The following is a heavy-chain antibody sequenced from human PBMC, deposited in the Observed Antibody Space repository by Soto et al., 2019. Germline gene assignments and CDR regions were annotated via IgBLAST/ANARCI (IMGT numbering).Heavy chain of an antibody. CDR1: GFTFSSYS. CDR3: ARDQYSSGWYVAGNVYYFDY. D-gene: IGHD6-19*01. CDR2: ISSSSSYI. V-gene: IGHV3-21*01. Sequence: EVQLVESGGGLVKPGGSLRLSCAASGFTFSSYSMNWVRQAPGKGLEWVSSISSSSSYIYYADSVKGRFTISRDNAKNSLYLQMNSLRAEDTAVYYCARDQYSSGWYVAGNVYYFDYWGQGTLVTVSS. J-gene: IGHJ4*02.